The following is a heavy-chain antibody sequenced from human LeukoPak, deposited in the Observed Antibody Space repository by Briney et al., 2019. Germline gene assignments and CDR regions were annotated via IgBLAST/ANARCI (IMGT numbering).Heavy chain of an antibody. CDR1: GYTFTSYD. J-gene: IGHJ4*02. CDR3: ARRRAVAGTGYDY. D-gene: IGHD6-19*01. V-gene: IGHV1-8*01. Sequence: ASVKVSCKASGYTFTSYDINWVRQATGQGLEWMGWMNPNSGNTGYAQRFQGRVTMTRNTSISTAYMELSSLRSEDTAVYYCARRRAVAGTGYDYWGQGTLVTVSS. CDR2: MNPNSGNT.